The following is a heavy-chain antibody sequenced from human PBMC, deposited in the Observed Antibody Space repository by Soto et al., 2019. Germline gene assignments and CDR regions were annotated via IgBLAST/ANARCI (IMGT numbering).Heavy chain of an antibody. V-gene: IGHV3-23*01. J-gene: IGHJ4*02. D-gene: IGHD1-1*01. CDR1: GFTFSDFA. Sequence: EVQLLESGGGLAQPGGSLRLSCAASGFTFSDFAMMWVRQPPGKGLQWVSGIGSHGYDTYYTDSVEGRFTVSRDNSKNTLYLQMNSLRDDDTAKYYCASRKLPQSTGEGLDLWGQGTLVTVSS. CDR2: IGSHGYDT. CDR3: ASRKLPQSTGEGLDL.